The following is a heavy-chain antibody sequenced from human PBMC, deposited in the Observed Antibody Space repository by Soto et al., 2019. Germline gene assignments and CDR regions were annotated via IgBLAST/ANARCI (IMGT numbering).Heavy chain of an antibody. CDR3: ARDRGYCSSTSCYDWVDP. D-gene: IGHD2-2*03. CDR1: GGSISSYY. J-gene: IGHJ5*02. V-gene: IGHV4-59*01. CDR2: IYYSGST. Sequence: SETLSLTCTVSGGSISSYYWSWIRQPPGKGLEWIGYIYYSGSTNYNPSLKSRVTISVDTSKNQFSLKLSSVTAADTAVYYCARDRGYCSSTSCYDWVDPWGQGTLVTVSS.